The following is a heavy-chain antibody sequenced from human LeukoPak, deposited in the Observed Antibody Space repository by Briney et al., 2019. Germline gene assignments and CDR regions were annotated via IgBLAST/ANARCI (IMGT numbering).Heavy chain of an antibody. CDR1: GFTFSSYW. CDR2: IKQDGSEK. Sequence: PGGSLRLSCAASGFTFSSYWMSWVRQAPGKGLEWVANIKQDGSEKYYVDSVRGRFTISRDNSKNTLYLQMNSLRAEDTAVYYCARGAYGDRRHYYYGMDVWGQGTTVTVSS. V-gene: IGHV3-7*01. CDR3: ARGAYGDRRHYYYGMDV. J-gene: IGHJ6*02. D-gene: IGHD4-17*01.